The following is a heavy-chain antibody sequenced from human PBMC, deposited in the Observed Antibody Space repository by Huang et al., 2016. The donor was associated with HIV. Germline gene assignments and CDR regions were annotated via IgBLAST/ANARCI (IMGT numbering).Heavy chain of an antibody. D-gene: IGHD6-19*01. J-gene: IGHJ4*02. CDR2: IRWNSGDI. V-gene: IGHV3-9*01. CDR3: VKDRRMRGSGWTFFDN. CDR1: GFKFDDYG. Sequence: EVQLEEFGGRLVQPGRSLRLSCATYGFKFDDYGMYWVRPGPGWGLEVGSGIRWNSGDIIYADSVRGRFAISRDNAVKSLYLQMDSLRREDTALYYCVKDRRMRGSGWTFFDNWGQGTLVDVSS.